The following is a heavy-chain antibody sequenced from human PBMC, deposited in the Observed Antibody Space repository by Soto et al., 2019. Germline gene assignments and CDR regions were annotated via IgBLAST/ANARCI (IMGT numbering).Heavy chain of an antibody. CDR3: ARGGRSSGWYNSYYYYGMDV. D-gene: IGHD6-19*01. CDR1: GGSFSGYY. J-gene: IGHJ6*02. V-gene: IGHV4-34*01. Sequence: PSVTLSLTCAVYGGSFSGYYWSWIRQPPGKGLEWIGEINHSGSTNYNPSLKSRVTISVDTSKNQFSLKLSSVTAADTAVYYCARGGRSSGWYNSYYYYGMDVWGQGTTVTVSS. CDR2: INHSGST.